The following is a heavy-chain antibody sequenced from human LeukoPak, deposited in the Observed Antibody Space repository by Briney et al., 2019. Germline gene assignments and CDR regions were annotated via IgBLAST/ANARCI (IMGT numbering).Heavy chain of an antibody. J-gene: IGHJ3*02. D-gene: IGHD2-15*01. CDR2: ISGSTTYT. Sequence: GGSLRLSCAASGFTFSSYAMSWVRQPPGKGLEWVSYISGSTTYTNYADSVRGRFTISRDNSKNSLYLQMNSLRAEDTAVYYCARDREVVAFDIWGQGTMVTVSS. V-gene: IGHV3-21*04. CDR1: GFTFSSYA. CDR3: ARDREVVAFDI.